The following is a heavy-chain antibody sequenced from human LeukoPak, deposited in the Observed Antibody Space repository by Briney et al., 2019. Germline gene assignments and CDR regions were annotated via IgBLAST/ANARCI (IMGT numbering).Heavy chain of an antibody. D-gene: IGHD2-8*01. V-gene: IGHV3-30-3*01. CDR2: ISCDGSNK. CDR3: ARGPLVRVLMVYATYYYYGMDV. CDR1: GFTFSSYA. Sequence: GGSLRLSCAASGFTFSSYAMHWVRQAPGKGLEWVAVISCDGSNKYYADSVKGRFTISRDNSKNTLYLQMNSLRAEDTAVYYCARGPLVRVLMVYATYYYYGMDVWGQGTTVTVSS. J-gene: IGHJ6*02.